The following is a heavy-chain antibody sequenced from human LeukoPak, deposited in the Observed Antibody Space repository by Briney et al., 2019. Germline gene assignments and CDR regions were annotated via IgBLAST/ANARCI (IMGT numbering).Heavy chain of an antibody. CDR3: ARDHSNTRTWWFDP. CDR1: GCMFTNNW. CDR2: INPADSRT. V-gene: IGHV1-46*04. D-gene: IGHD2/OR15-2a*01. J-gene: IGHJ5*02. Sequence: ASVTVSCKASGCMFTNNWIHWVRQAPGQGLEWMGVINPADSRTFYAQKLQDRVTLTTDMSATSIYIELSSLRSEDTAVYYCARDHSNTRTWWFDPWGQGTLVIVSS.